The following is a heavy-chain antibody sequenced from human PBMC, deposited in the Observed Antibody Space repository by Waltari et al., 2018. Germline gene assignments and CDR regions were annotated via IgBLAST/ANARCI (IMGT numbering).Heavy chain of an antibody. V-gene: IGHV3-74*01. CDR3: VRDGGVAGIRTFDF. J-gene: IGHJ4*02. CDR2: IHSDESGA. CDR1: GLNFANYW. D-gene: IGHD6-19*01. Sequence: EAQLVESGGGLVQPRGSLRLSCEASGLNFANYWMHWVRQAPGKGLEWVSCIHSDESGAHFAGSVKGRFTISRDDAKNTLYLQMNSLRFEDTALYYCVRDGGVAGIRTFDFWGQGTLVTVSS.